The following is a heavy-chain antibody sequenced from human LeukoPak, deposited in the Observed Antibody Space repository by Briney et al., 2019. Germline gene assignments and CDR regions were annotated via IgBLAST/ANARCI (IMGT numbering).Heavy chain of an antibody. D-gene: IGHD2-8*02. Sequence: GGSLRLSCAVSGITLRKYGMSWVRQAPGKGLEWVAGLSGSGGGTNYADCVQGRFTISRDNPKNTLYLQMNSLREEDTAVYYCARPNCGGVCYFSGYGMDVWGQGTTVIVSS. CDR2: LSGSGGGT. CDR3: ARPNCGGVCYFSGYGMDV. J-gene: IGHJ6*02. V-gene: IGHV3-23*01. CDR1: GITLRKYG.